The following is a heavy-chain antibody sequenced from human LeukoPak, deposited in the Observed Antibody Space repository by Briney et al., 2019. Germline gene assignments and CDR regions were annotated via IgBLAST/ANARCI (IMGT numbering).Heavy chain of an antibody. CDR3: ARGYYYGSGPFDY. D-gene: IGHD3-10*01. J-gene: IGHJ4*02. V-gene: IGHV4-34*01. CDR2: INHSGST. CDR1: GGSFSGYY. Sequence: SETLSLTCAVYGGSFSGYYWSWIRQPPGKGLEWIGEINHSGSTNYNPSLKSRVTISVDTSKNQFSLKLSSVTAADTALYYCARGYYYGSGPFDYWGQGTLVTVSS.